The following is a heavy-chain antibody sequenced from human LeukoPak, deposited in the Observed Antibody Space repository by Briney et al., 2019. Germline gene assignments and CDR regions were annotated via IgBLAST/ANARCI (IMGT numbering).Heavy chain of an antibody. CDR3: ARDPGWGGDGSGSSEY. CDR1: GFTFSSYS. CDR2: ISSSSSYI. D-gene: IGHD3-10*01. Sequence: GGSLRLSCAASGFTFSSYSMNWVRQAPGKGLEWVSSISSSSSYIYYADSVKGRFTISRDNAKNSLYLQMNSLRAEDTAVYYCARDPGWGGDGSGSSEYWGQGTLVTVSS. J-gene: IGHJ4*02. V-gene: IGHV3-21*01.